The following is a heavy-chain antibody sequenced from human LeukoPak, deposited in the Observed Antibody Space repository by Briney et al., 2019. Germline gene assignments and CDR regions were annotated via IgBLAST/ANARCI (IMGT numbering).Heavy chain of an antibody. J-gene: IGHJ4*02. Sequence: PGGSLRLSCAASGFTFSSYSMNWVRQAPGKGLEWVSVIYSGGSTYYADSVKGRFTISRDNSKNTLYLQMNSLRAEDTAVYYCARDRLGYFDYWGQGTLVTVSS. V-gene: IGHV3-66*01. CDR1: GFTFSSYS. CDR3: ARDRLGYFDY. CDR2: IYSGGST.